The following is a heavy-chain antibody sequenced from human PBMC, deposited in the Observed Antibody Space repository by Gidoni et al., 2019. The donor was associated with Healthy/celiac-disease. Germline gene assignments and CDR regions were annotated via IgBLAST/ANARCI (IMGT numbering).Heavy chain of an antibody. D-gene: IGHD1-26*01. Sequence: EVQLVESGGGLVKPGGSLRLSCAASGITFSSYSMNWVRQAPGKGLEWVSSISSSSSYIYYADSVKGRFTISRDNAKNSLYLQMNSLRAEDTAVYYCARDMSSHAFDIWGQGTMVTVSS. CDR3: ARDMSSHAFDI. CDR1: GITFSSYS. J-gene: IGHJ3*02. V-gene: IGHV3-21*01. CDR2: ISSSSSYI.